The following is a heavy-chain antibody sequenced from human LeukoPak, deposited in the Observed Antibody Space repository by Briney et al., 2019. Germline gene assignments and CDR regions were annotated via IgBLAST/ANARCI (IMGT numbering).Heavy chain of an antibody. CDR2: VKSRGDGGTA. J-gene: IGHJ4*02. D-gene: IGHD2-8*01. Sequence: GGSLRLSCAASGFSFSDAWMHWVRQAPGKGLEWVGRVKSRGDGGTADYDAPVEDRVNISSDDSKHMEYLQMDSLKGDDSAVYCCMTGVSHAAQDGYWGQGTQVTVSS. CDR3: MTGVSHAAQDGY. V-gene: IGHV3-15*01. CDR1: GFSFSDAW.